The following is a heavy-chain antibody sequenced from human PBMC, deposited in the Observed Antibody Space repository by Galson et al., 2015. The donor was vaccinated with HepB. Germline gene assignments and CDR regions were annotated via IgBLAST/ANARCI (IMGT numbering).Heavy chain of an antibody. D-gene: IGHD3-16*01. V-gene: IGHV3-48*02. CDR1: GFTFSTYS. CDR3: ARDLDYIWGSYSQLGDDAFDI. J-gene: IGHJ3*02. Sequence: SLRLSCAASGFTFSTYSMNWVRQAPGKGLEWVSYISSSSDTIYYADSVKGRFTISRDNAKNSLHLQMNSLRDEDTAVYYCARDLDYIWGSYSQLGDDAFDIWGQGTMVTVSS. CDR2: ISSSSDTI.